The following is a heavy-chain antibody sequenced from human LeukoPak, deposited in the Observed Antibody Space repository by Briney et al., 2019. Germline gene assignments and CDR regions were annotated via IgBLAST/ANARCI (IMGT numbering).Heavy chain of an antibody. CDR2: IYSGGST. CDR1: GFTVSSNY. J-gene: IGHJ4*02. D-gene: IGHD3-10*01. V-gene: IGHV3-66*01. CDR3: ASPNPIGDLSWLDY. Sequence: PGGSLRLSCAASGFTVSSNYMSWVRQAPGKGLEWVSVIYSGGSTYYADSVKGRFTISRDNSKNTLYLQMNSLRVEDTAVYYCASPNPIGDLSWLDYWGQGALVTVSS.